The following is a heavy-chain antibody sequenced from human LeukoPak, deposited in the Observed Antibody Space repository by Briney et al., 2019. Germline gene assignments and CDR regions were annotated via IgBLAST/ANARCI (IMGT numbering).Heavy chain of an antibody. CDR1: GFTFSSYW. D-gene: IGHD4-17*01. Sequence: GGSLRLSCAASGFTFSSYWMHWVRQVPGKGLVWVARINTYGTSSTYGDSVEGRFTISRDNAKNTLYLELNGLRDDDTAVYYCARGSTTVTTRDWFDPWGQGTQVTVSS. CDR3: ARGSTTVTTRDWFDP. CDR2: INTYGTSS. J-gene: IGHJ5*02. V-gene: IGHV3-74*03.